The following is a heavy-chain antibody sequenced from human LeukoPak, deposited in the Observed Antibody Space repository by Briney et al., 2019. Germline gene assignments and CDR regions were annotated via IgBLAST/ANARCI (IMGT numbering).Heavy chain of an antibody. Sequence: GGSLRFSFPASGFTFSSYPMHWVRKPPGKGLEWVAVISYDGSNKYYADSVKGRFTISRDNAKNSLYLQMNSLRAEDTAVYYCARESTNYYGSGSDFDYWGQGTLVTVSS. V-gene: IGHV3-30-3*01. CDR2: ISYDGSNK. CDR1: GFTFSSYP. D-gene: IGHD3-10*01. CDR3: ARESTNYYGSGSDFDY. J-gene: IGHJ4*02.